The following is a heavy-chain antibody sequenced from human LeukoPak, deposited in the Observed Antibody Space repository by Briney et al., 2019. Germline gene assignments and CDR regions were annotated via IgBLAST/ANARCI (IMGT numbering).Heavy chain of an antibody. J-gene: IGHJ4*02. CDR3: ATPPHFDY. CDR2: ISSGSSYI. CDR1: GFTFSSYG. Sequence: GRALRLSCAASGFTFSSYGIHWVRQAPGKGLEWVSSISSGSSYIYYADSVKGRFTISRDNAKNSLYLQMNSLRAEDTAVYYCATPPHFDYWGQGTLVTVSS. V-gene: IGHV3-21*01.